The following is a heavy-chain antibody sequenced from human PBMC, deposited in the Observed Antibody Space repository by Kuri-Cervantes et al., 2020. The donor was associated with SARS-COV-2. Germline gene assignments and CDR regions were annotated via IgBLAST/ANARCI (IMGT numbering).Heavy chain of an antibody. CDR3: ARDSPPPERPFYAYVLDS. D-gene: IGHD2/OR15-2a*01. CDR1: GFTFSSYS. J-gene: IGHJ4*02. CDR2: IYYSGST. V-gene: IGHV4-39*07. Sequence: GSLRLSCAASGFTFSSYSMNWVRQAPGKGLEWIGSIYYSGSTYYNPSLKSRVTVSVDTSKNQFSLKLSSVTAADTAVYYCARDSPPPERPFYAYVLDSWGQGTLVTVSS.